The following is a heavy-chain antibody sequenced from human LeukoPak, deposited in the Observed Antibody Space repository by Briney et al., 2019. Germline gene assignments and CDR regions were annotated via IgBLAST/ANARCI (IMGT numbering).Heavy chain of an antibody. CDR2: INPSGGSI. J-gene: IGHJ4*01. V-gene: IGHV1-46*01. Sequence: GASVKVSCKASGDTFSSYYMHWVRQAPGQGLEWMGIINPSGGSISYAQKFQGRLTLTRDTSISTAYMELTRLRFDDTAMYYCARDLAWGSGYDLDYWGLGTLVIVSS. CDR1: GDTFSSYY. CDR3: ARDLAWGSGYDLDY. D-gene: IGHD5-12*01.